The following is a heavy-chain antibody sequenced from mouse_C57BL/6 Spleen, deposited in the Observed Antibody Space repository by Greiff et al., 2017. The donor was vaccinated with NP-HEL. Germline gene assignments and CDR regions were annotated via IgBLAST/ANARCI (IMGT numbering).Heavy chain of an antibody. Sequence: LVESGPELVKPGASVKISCKASGYAFSSSWMNWVKQRPGKGLEWIGRIYPGDGDTNYNGKFKGKATLTADKSSSTAYMQLSSLTSEDSAVYFCARGLMITTYYFDYWGQGTTLTVSS. CDR1: GYAFSSSW. CDR3: ARGLMITTYYFDY. V-gene: IGHV1-82*01. J-gene: IGHJ2*01. D-gene: IGHD2-4*01. CDR2: IYPGDGDT.